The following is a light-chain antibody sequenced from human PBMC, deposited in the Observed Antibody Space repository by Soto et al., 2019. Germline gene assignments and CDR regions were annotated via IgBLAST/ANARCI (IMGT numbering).Light chain of an antibody. CDR3: QQYDSSPST. J-gene: IGKJ3*01. V-gene: IGKV3-20*01. Sequence: EIVLTQSPGTLSLSPGERATLSCRASQSVSSSFLAWYQQKPGQAPRLLIYGASSRATGSPDRFSGSGSGTDVTLTISRLEPEDFAVYYCQQYDSSPSTFGPGTKVDIK. CDR1: QSVSSSF. CDR2: GAS.